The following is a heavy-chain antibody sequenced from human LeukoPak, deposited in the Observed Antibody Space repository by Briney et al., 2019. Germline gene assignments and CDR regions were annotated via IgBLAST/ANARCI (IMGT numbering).Heavy chain of an antibody. J-gene: IGHJ4*02. D-gene: IGHD2-2*01. CDR2: INHSGST. Sequence: SETLSLTCAVYGGSFSGYYWSWIPQPPGKGLEWIGEINHSGSTNYNPSLKSRVTISVDTSKNQFSLKLSSVTAEDTAVYYCVSFYETHWGRGTLVTVSS. CDR3: VSFYETH. V-gene: IGHV4-34*01. CDR1: GGSFSGYY.